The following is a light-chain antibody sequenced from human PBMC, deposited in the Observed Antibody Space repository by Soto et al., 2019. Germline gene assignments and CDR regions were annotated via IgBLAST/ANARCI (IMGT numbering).Light chain of an antibody. CDR1: QSVSNY. J-gene: IGKJ4*01. CDR3: QQRTNWPPALT. V-gene: IGKV3-11*01. Sequence: EIVLTQSPATLSLSPGESATLSCRASQSVSNYLAWDQQKPGQAPRLVIYDASIRATGIPARFSGTGSGTDFTLTISSLETEDFAVYYCQQRTNWPPALTFGGGTKVEIK. CDR2: DAS.